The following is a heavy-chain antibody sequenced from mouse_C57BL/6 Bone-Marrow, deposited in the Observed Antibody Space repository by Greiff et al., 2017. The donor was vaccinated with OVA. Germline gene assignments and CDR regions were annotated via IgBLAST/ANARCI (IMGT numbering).Heavy chain of an antibody. CDR2: IYPSDSET. V-gene: IGHV1-61*01. CDR3: ARRGGSPLAMDY. Sequence: QVQLQQPGAELVRPGTSVKLSCKASGYTFTSYWMDWVKQRPGQGLEWIGNIYPSDSETHYNQKFKDKATLTVDKSSSTAYMQLSSLTSEDSAVYYCARRGGSPLAMDYWGKGTSVTVSS. CDR1: GYTFTSYW. J-gene: IGHJ4*01. D-gene: IGHD6-1*01.